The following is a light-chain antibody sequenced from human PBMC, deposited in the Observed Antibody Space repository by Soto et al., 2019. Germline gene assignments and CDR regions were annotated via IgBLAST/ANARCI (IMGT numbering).Light chain of an antibody. CDR1: SSDVGGYNY. CDR2: EVS. Sequence: QSALTQPPSASGSPGQSVTISCTGTSSDVGGYNYVSWYQQHPGKVPKLMIYEVSKRPSGVPDRLSGSKSGTSASLAISGLRSEDEADYYCATRDNSLSRWVFGGGTQLTVL. CDR3: ATRDNSLSRWV. V-gene: IGLV2-8*01. J-gene: IGLJ3*02.